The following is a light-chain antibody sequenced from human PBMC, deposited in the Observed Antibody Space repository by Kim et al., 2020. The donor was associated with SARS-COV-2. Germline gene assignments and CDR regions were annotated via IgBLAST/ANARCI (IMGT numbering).Light chain of an antibody. CDR3: QQSRSRPYT. CDR1: QSLLYSDNNNNY. CDR2: WAS. Sequence: DIVLTQSPDSLAVSLGERATINCKSSQSLLYSDNNNNYLIWYQQKPGQAPKLLIYWASTRESGVPDRFSGSGSGTDFTLTINNVQAEDVAVYHCQQSRSRPYTFGQGTKVDIK. J-gene: IGKJ2*01. V-gene: IGKV4-1*01.